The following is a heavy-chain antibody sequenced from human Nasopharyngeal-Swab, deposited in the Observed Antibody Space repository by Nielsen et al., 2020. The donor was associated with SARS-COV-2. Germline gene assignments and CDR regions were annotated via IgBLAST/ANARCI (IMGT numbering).Heavy chain of an antibody. CDR2: IWYDGSNK. V-gene: IGHV3-33*01. D-gene: IGHD3-22*01. Sequence: WIRHPPVKGMEWVAVIWYDGSNKYYADSVKGGFTIFRYNSKNRLYLQMNSLRAEDTAVYYCARDPSYDSSGFRVWGQGTMVTVSS. CDR3: ARDPSYDSSGFRV. J-gene: IGHJ3*01.